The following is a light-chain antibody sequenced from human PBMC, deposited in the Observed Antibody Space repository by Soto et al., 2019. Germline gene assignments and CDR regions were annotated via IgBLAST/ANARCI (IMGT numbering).Light chain of an antibody. V-gene: IGLV2-8*01. Sequence: QSALTQPPSASGSPGQSVTISCTGTSREIGYYNFVSWYQHHPGKAPKLMISEVYKRPSGVPDRFSGSKSGNTASLTASGLQAEDEADYYCTSYAGSNTYVFGTGTKVTVL. CDR1: SREIGYYNF. J-gene: IGLJ1*01. CDR2: EVY. CDR3: TSYAGSNTYV.